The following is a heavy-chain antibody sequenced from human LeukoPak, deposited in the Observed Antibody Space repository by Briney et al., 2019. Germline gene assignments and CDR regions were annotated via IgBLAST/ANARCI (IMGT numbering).Heavy chain of an antibody. CDR1: GYTFTGYY. D-gene: IGHD3-16*01. V-gene: IGHV1-2*02. Sequence: ASVKVSCKASGYTFTGYYMHWVRQAPGQGLEWMGWINPNSGGTNYAQKFQGRVTMTRDTSISTAYMGLSRLRSDDTAVYYCARDYDYVWGRRPFDYWGQGTLVTVSS. CDR3: ARDYDYVWGRRPFDY. J-gene: IGHJ4*02. CDR2: INPNSGGT.